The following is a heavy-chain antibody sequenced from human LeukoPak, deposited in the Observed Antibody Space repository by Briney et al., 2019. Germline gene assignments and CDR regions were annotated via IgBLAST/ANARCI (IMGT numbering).Heavy chain of an antibody. CDR3: ARVFGSSWTDN. CDR1: GFTFSSYA. Sequence: GGSLRLSCAASGFTFSSYAMHWVRQAPGKGLEWVSSISSSSSHIYYADSVKGRFTISRDNAKNSLFLQMNSLRAEDTAVYYCARVFGSSWTDNWGQGTLVTVSS. D-gene: IGHD6-13*01. CDR2: ISSSSSHI. J-gene: IGHJ4*02. V-gene: IGHV3-21*01.